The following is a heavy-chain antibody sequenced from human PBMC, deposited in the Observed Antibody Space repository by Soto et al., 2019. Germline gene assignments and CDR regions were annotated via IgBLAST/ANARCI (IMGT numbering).Heavy chain of an antibody. CDR1: GFTFSNYG. V-gene: IGHV3-30*18. CDR3: AKSNRGSPPV. Sequence: QVQLVESGGGVVQPGRSLRLSCAASGFTFSNYGMHWVRQAPGKGLEWVAVISYGGTNKDYADSVKGRFTVSRDNSKNPLYLQMNSLRVEDTAVYYCAKSNRGSPPVWGQGTTVTVSS. CDR2: ISYGGTNK. D-gene: IGHD3-10*01. J-gene: IGHJ6*02.